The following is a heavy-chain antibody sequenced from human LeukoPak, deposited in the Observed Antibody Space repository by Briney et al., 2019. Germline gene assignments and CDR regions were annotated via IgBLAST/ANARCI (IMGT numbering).Heavy chain of an antibody. CDR2: IIPIFGTA. V-gene: IGHV1-69*05. J-gene: IGHJ4*02. CDR1: GGTFSSYA. CDR3: ARDSPSRDGYNYVDY. Sequence: SVKVSCKASGGTFSSYAISWVRQAPGQGLEWMGRIIPIFGTANYAQKFQGRVTITTDASTSTAYMELSSLRSEDTAVYYCARDSPSRDGYNYVDYWGQGTLVTVSS. D-gene: IGHD5-24*01.